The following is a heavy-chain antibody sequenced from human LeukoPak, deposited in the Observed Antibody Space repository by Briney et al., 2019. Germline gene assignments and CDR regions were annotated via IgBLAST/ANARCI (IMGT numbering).Heavy chain of an antibody. CDR1: GFTFSSYE. J-gene: IGHJ4*02. CDR2: ISSSGSTI. V-gene: IGHV3-48*03. D-gene: IGHD4-17*01. Sequence: PGGSLRLSCAASGFTFSSYEMNWVRQAPGKGLVWVLYISSSGSTIYYADSVKGRFTISRDNAKNSLYLQMNSLRAEDTAVYYCARAVTTTHFDYWGQGTLVTVSS. CDR3: ARAVTTTHFDY.